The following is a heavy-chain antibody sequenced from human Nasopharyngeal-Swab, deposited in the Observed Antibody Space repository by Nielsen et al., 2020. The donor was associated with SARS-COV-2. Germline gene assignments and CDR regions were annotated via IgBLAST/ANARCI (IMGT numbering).Heavy chain of an antibody. Sequence: VRQAPGKGLEWVANIKQDGSEKYYVDSVKGRFTISRDNAKNSLYLQMNSLRAEDTAVYYCARDIITGTIVGAFDIWGQGTMVTVSS. J-gene: IGHJ3*02. D-gene: IGHD1-7*01. V-gene: IGHV3-7*01. CDR2: IKQDGSEK. CDR3: ARDIITGTIVGAFDI.